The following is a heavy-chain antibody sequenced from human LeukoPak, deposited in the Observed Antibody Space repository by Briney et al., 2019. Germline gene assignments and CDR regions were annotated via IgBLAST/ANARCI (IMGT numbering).Heavy chain of an antibody. V-gene: IGHV3-53*01. Sequence: GGSLRLSCAASGFTVSSNYMSWVRQAPGKGLEWVSVIYSGGSTYYADSVKGRFTISRDNSKDSLFLQMNSLRAEDTALYYCAKAYSSSWYYDYWGQGTLVTVSS. J-gene: IGHJ4*02. CDR1: GFTVSSNY. CDR2: IYSGGST. D-gene: IGHD6-13*01. CDR3: AKAYSSSWYYDY.